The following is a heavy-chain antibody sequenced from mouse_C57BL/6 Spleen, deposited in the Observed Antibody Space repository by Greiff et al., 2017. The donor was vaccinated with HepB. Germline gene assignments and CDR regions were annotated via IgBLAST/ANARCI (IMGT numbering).Heavy chain of an antibody. CDR2: IDPSDSET. CDR1: GYTFTSYW. CDR3: ARSVITTVVATPYWYFDV. Sequence: VQLQQPGAELVRPGSSVKLSCKASGYTFTSYWMHWVKQRPIQGLEWIGNIDPSDSETHYNQKFKDKATLTVDKSSSTAYMQLSSLTSEDSAVYYCARSVITTVVATPYWYFDVWGTGTTVTVSS. D-gene: IGHD1-1*01. V-gene: IGHV1-52*01. J-gene: IGHJ1*03.